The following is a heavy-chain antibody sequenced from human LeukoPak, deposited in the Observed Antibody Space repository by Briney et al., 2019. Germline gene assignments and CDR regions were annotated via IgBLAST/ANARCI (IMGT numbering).Heavy chain of an antibody. D-gene: IGHD5-18*01. J-gene: IGHJ4*02. CDR3: AREGYISGYGVIDY. CDR2: IKRDGSEK. V-gene: IGHV3-7*01. CDR1: GFTFSSYW. Sequence: PGGSLRLSCAASGFTFSSYWMSWVRQAPGKGLEWVANIKRDGSEKYHVDSVKGRLTISRDNAKNSLYLQMNSLRDEDTAVYYCAREGYISGYGVIDYWGQGTLVTVSS.